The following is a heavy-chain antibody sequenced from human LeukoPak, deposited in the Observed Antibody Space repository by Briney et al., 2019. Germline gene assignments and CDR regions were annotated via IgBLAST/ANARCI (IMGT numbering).Heavy chain of an antibody. D-gene: IGHD7-27*01. Sequence: PGGSLRLSCAASGFTFSIYAMTWVRQAPGKGLEWVSVVSGSGGSTHYADSVKGRFTISRDNSKNTLYLQMNSLRVDDTAVYYCARRSGDREFEYWGQGTLVTVSS. CDR2: VSGSGGST. J-gene: IGHJ4*02. CDR1: GFTFSIYA. CDR3: ARRSGDREFEY. V-gene: IGHV3-23*01.